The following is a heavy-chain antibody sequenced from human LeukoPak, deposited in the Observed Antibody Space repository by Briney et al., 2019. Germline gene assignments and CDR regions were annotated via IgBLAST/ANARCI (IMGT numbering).Heavy chain of an antibody. D-gene: IGHD3-22*01. CDR1: GCSFTNYW. Sequence: GESLKISCKGSGCSFTNYWIGWVRQMTRKGLEWMGIIYPDDSDTRYSPSFQGQVTMSADKSISTAHLQWSSLKASDTAMYYCARHSSYYDSSGYYWLDYWGQGTLVTVSS. J-gene: IGHJ4*02. V-gene: IGHV5-51*01. CDR3: ARHSSYYDSSGYYWLDY. CDR2: IYPDDSDT.